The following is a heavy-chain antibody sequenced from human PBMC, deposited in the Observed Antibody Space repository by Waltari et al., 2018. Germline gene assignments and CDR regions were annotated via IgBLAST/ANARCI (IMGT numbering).Heavy chain of an antibody. CDR1: GYNFAGRY. CDR2: IYPGDSDI. Sequence: EVQLVQSGAEVKKAGESLKISCKGSGYNFAGRYLGWVRQMPGKGLEWMGMIYPGDSDIRYSPSFEGQVTISADKSISSAYLQLSGLKASDTAMYYCARQAYYSHDVVQDFDFWGQGTLVTVSS. J-gene: IGHJ4*02. V-gene: IGHV5-51*01. CDR3: ARQAYYSHDVVQDFDF. D-gene: IGHD3-10*01.